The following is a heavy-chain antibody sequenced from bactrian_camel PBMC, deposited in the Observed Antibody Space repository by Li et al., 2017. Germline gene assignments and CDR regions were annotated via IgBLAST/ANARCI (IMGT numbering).Heavy chain of an antibody. V-gene: IGHV3S26*01. D-gene: IGHD2*01. Sequence: HVQLVESGGGSVQAGGSLRLSCTVSGYTSSTWCMAWFRQAPGSEREGVAGIDTTGSTTYADSTKDRFTISKDNAKNTLYLQMDSLKPEDSATYYCAADQYAFNLGDALNRNYNDNDWGQGTQVTVS. CDR2: IDTTGST. CDR1: GYTSSTWC. CDR3: AADQYAFNLGDALNRNYNDND. J-gene: IGHJ4*01.